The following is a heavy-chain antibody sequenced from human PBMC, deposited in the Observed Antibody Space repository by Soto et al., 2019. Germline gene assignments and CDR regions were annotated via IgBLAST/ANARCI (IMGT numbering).Heavy chain of an antibody. CDR3: ARGIATGQLDP. CDR2: INPDNGNT. D-gene: IGHD2-15*01. CDR1: GYTFTRYT. Sequence: ASVKVCCKASGYTFTRYTMNWVRQAPGQRLEWMGWINPDNGNTKSSQKFQDRVIITRDTSASTAYMDLSSLRSEDTAVYYCARGIATGQLDPWGQVPLVTLSS. V-gene: IGHV1-3*01. J-gene: IGHJ5*02.